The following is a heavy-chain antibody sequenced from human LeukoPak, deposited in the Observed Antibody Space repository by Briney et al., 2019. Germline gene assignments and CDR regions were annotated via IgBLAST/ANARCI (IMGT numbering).Heavy chain of an antibody. CDR1: GYTFTSYY. CDR3: ARTDHDILTGYSGNDAFDI. CDR2: ISAYNGNT. D-gene: IGHD3-9*01. Sequence: GASVKVSCKASGYTFTSYYMHWVRQAPGQGLEWMGWISAYNGNTNYAQKLQGRVTMTTDTSTSTAYMELRSLRSDDTAVYYCARTDHDILTGYSGNDAFDIWGQGTMVTVSS. V-gene: IGHV1-18*04. J-gene: IGHJ3*02.